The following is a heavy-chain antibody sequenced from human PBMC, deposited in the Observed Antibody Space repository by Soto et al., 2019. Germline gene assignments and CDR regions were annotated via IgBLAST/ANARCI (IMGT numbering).Heavy chain of an antibody. D-gene: IGHD3-3*01. CDR2: IKSKTDGGTT. CDR1: GFTFSNAW. V-gene: IGHV3-15*01. Sequence: GGSLRLSCAASGFTFSNAWMSWVRQAPGKGLEWVGRIKSKTDGGTTDYAAPVKGRFTISRDDSKNTLYLQMNSLKTEDTAVYYCATDATTIFGVVSNDYWGQGTLVTVSS. CDR3: ATDATTIFGVVSNDY. J-gene: IGHJ4*02.